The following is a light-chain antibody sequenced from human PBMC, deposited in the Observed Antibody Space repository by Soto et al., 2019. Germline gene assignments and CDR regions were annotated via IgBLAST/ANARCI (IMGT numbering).Light chain of an antibody. CDR3: HQYESYST. J-gene: IGKJ2*01. V-gene: IGKV1-5*01. CDR2: DAS. Sequence: DIQMSQSPSTLSASVGDRVTITCRASQSISSWLAWYQQKPGRAPKLLIYDASRLENGVPSRFSGSGSGTEFSLTISSLQPDDFATYHCHQYESYSTFGQGTKLEIK. CDR1: QSISSW.